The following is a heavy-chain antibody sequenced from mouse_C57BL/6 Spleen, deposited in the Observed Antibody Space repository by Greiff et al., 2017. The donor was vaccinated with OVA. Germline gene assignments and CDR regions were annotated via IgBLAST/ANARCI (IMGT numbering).Heavy chain of an antibody. CDR1: GFTFSSYA. Sequence: EVHLVASGGGLVKPGGSLKLSCAASGFTFSSYAMSWVRQTPEKRLEWVATISDGGSYTYYPDNVKGRFTISKDNAKNNLYLQMSHLKSEDTAMYYCARDGNSSGYVGWFAYWGQGTLVTVSA. V-gene: IGHV5-4*01. J-gene: IGHJ3*01. D-gene: IGHD3-2*02. CDR3: ARDGNSSGYVGWFAY. CDR2: ISDGGSYT.